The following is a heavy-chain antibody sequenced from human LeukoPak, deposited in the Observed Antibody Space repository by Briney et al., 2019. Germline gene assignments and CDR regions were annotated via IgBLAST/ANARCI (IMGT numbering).Heavy chain of an antibody. D-gene: IGHD3-22*01. CDR1: GYTLTELS. J-gene: IGHJ4*02. CDR3: ATEGYYDSRGYYNDY. CDR2: FDPEDGET. Sequence: GASVKVSCKVSGYTLTELSMHWVRQAPGKGLEWMGGFDPEDGETIYAQRFQGRVTMTEDTSTDTAYMELSSLTSGDTAVYYCATEGYYDSRGYYNDYWGQGTLVTVSS. V-gene: IGHV1-24*01.